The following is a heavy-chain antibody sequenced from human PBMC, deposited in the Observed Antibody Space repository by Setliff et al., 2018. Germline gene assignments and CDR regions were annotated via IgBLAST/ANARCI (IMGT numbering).Heavy chain of an antibody. J-gene: IGHJ4*02. CDR1: GGSISSGSYY. Sequence: SETLSLTCTVSGGSISSGSYYWSWIRQPAGKGLEWIGRIYTSGSTNYNPSLKSRVTMSLDNSGNQFSLNLQSVTAADTAVYYCTRLYYTSRALYFDIWGQGHQVTVSS. D-gene: IGHD3-3*01. CDR3: TRLYYTSRALYFDI. CDR2: IYTSGST. V-gene: IGHV4-61*02.